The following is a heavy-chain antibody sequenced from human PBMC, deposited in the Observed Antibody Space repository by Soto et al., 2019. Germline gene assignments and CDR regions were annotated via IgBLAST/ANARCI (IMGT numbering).Heavy chain of an antibody. Sequence: QLLLQESGPGLMKPSETLSLTCPVSGGALSSRSYHWGWIRQPPGQRPEWIGNIYYGGGTYYNPFLKSRVTISVDKSRNHLSLMLSSVTAADTDVYYCARLESAFDIWGQGPMFIVSS. CDR2: IYYGGGT. CDR1: GGALSSRSYH. J-gene: IGHJ3*02. D-gene: IGHD1-1*01. CDR3: ARLESAFDI. V-gene: IGHV4-39*01.